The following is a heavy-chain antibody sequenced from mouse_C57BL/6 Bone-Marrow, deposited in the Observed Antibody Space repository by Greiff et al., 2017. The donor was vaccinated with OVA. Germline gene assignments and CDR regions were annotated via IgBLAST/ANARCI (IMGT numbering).Heavy chain of an antibody. CDR2: INPNNGGT. D-gene: IGHD2-2*01. CDR1: GYTFTDYN. V-gene: IGHV1-22*01. Sequence: EVKLVESGPELVKPGASVKMSCKASGYTFTDYNMHWVKQSHGKSLEWIGYINPNNGGTSYNQKFKGKATLTVNKSSSTAYMELRSLTSEESAVYYCARRDYYGYGSWFAYWGQGTLVTVSA. J-gene: IGHJ3*01. CDR3: ARRDYYGYGSWFAY.